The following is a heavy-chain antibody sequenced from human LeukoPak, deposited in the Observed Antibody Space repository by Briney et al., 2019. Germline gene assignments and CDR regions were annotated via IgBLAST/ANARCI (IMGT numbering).Heavy chain of an antibody. CDR1: GGSISSYY. CDR3: ARESRQGVYYDSSGYYYNWFDP. J-gene: IGHJ5*02. D-gene: IGHD3-22*01. V-gene: IGHV4-59*01. CDR2: IYYSGGT. Sequence: PSETLSLTCTVSGGSISSYYWSWIRQPPGKGLEWIGYIYYSGGTNYNPSLKSRVTISVDTSKNQFSLKLSSVTAADTAVYYCARESRQGVYYDSSGYYYNWFDPWGQGTLVTVSS.